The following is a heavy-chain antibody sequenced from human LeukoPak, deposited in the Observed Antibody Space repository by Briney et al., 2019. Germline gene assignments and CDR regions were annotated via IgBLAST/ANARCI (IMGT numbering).Heavy chain of an antibody. V-gene: IGHV3-30*02. Sequence: PGGSLRLSCAASGFTFSYYGMHWVRQARGKGLEWVAFIRYEGNEKYYAGSVKGRFTISRDNSKNTLYLEMNSLRAEDTAVYYCAKDLMRDRWFGESWGQGTLVTVSS. D-gene: IGHD3-10*01. J-gene: IGHJ5*02. CDR1: GFTFSYYG. CDR2: IRYEGNEK. CDR3: AKDLMRDRWFGES.